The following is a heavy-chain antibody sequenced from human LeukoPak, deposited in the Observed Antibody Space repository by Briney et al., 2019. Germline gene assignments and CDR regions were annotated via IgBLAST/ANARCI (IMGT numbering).Heavy chain of an antibody. CDR2: IIPILGIA. Sequence: SVKVSCKASGGTFSSYAISWVRQAPGQGLEWMGRIIPILGIANYAQKFQGRVTITADKSTSTAYMELSSLRSEGTAVYYCARDEAGRYFDWLTYFDIWGQGTMVTVSS. CDR3: ARDEAGRYFDWLTYFDI. V-gene: IGHV1-69*04. D-gene: IGHD3-9*01. CDR1: GGTFSSYA. J-gene: IGHJ3*02.